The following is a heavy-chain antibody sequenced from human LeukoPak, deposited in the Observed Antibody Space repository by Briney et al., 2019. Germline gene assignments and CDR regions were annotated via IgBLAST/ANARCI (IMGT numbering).Heavy chain of an antibody. J-gene: IGHJ6*04. D-gene: IGHD3-3*01. CDR3: ARDPFPSFWSGAFPSPPV. V-gene: IGHV3-11*01. CDR2: ISSSGSTI. Sequence: GGSLRPSCAASGFTFSDYYMRWIRQAPGKGLEWVSYISSSGSTIYYADSVKGRFTISRDNAKNSLYLQMNSLRAEDTAVYYCARDPFPSFWSGAFPSPPVWGKGTTVTVSS. CDR1: GFTFSDYY.